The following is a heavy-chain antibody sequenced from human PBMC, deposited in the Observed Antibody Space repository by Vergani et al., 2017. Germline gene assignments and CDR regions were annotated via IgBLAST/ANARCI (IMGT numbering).Heavy chain of an antibody. V-gene: IGHV2-70*04. CDR1: GFSLSSGGMR. CDR2: IDWDNTK. J-gene: IGHJ4*02. D-gene: IGHD5-12*01. CDR3: ARIRRRGRSGYDIFDF. Sequence: QVTLTEAGPALVKPTQTLTLTCSLSGFSLSSGGMRVSWIRQPPGKALEWLARIDWDNTKVYSSSLKSRLFISKDISKNEVVLTMTNMDPVDTATYYCARIRRRGRSGYDIFDFWGQGILVTVAS.